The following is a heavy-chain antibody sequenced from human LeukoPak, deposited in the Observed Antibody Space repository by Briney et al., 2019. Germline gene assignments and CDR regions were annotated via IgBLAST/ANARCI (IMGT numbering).Heavy chain of an antibody. CDR1: GFTFSSYA. V-gene: IGHV3-23*01. D-gene: IGHD3-3*01. Sequence: GGSLRLSCAASGFTFSSYAMSWVRQAPGKGLEWVSAISGSGGSTHYADSVKGRFTISRDNSKSTLYLQMNSLRAEDTAVYYCAKGRRVLRFLEWLGTTDDDYWGQGTLVTVSS. J-gene: IGHJ4*02. CDR3: AKGRRVLRFLEWLGTTDDDY. CDR2: ISGSGGST.